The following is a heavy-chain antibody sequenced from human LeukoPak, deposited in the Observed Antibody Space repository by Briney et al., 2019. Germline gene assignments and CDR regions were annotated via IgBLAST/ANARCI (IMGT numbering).Heavy chain of an antibody. CDR2: IIPIFGTA. Sequence: ASVKVSCKASGGTFSSYAISWVRQAPGQGLEWMGRIIPIFGTANYAQKFQGRVTITTDESTSTAYMELSSLRSEDTAVYYCARGAVMSRGFDYWGQGTLVTVSS. CDR3: ARGAVMSRGFDY. V-gene: IGHV1-69*05. D-gene: IGHD2/OR15-2a*01. J-gene: IGHJ4*02. CDR1: GGTFSSYA.